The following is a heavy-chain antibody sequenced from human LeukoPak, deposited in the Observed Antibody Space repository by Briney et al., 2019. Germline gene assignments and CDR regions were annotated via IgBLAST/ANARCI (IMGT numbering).Heavy chain of an antibody. CDR1: GYTFTSYG. CDR3: ARSRQPYEVTKAFDY. V-gene: IGHV1-18*01. D-gene: IGHD4-17*01. J-gene: IGHJ4*02. Sequence: GASVKVSCKASGYTFTSYGISWVRQAPGQGLEWMGWISAYNGNTNYAQKLQGRVTMTTDTSTSTAYMELSSLRSEDTAVYYCARSRQPYEVTKAFDYWGQGTLVTVSS. CDR2: ISAYNGNT.